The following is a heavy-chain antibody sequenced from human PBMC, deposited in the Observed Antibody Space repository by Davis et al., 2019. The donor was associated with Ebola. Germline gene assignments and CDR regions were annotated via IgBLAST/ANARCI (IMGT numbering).Heavy chain of an antibody. J-gene: IGHJ4*02. D-gene: IGHD3-9*01. CDR3: TRGLRHIDWYIGIDY. CDR1: GFSFGDYA. CDR2: IITNAYGGRA. V-gene: IGHV3-49*03. Sequence: PGGSLRLSCSGSGFSFGDYAMSWFRQAPGKGLEWIGFIITNAYGGRAQYAASLKGKFIISRDDAKNIAYLQMNTLETEDTAVYYCTRGLRHIDWYIGIDYWGQGTLVTVSS.